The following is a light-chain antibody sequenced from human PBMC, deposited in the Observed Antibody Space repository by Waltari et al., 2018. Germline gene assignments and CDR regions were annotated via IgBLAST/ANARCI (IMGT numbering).Light chain of an antibody. J-gene: IGKJ4*01. Sequence: DIQMTQSPSSLSASVGDRVTIPCRASQGIRNDLDWYQQKPGKAPKRLIYAASSLQSGVPSRFSGSGSGTEFTLTISSLQPEDFATYYCLQHSSYPLTFDGGTKVEIK. CDR1: QGIRND. CDR3: LQHSSYPLT. V-gene: IGKV1-17*01. CDR2: AAS.